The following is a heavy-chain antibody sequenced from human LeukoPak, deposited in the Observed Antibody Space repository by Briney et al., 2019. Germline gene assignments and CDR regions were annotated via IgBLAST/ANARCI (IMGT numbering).Heavy chain of an antibody. Sequence: SETLSLTCAVSGYSISSGYYWGWIRQPPGKGLEWIGSIYHSGSTYYNPSLKSRVTISVDTSKNPFSLQLSSVTTADTAVYYCASSIVVVPAAIPAYYYYYKDVWGKGTTVTVSS. CDR3: ASSIVVVPAAIPAYYYYYKDV. J-gene: IGHJ6*03. D-gene: IGHD2-2*01. V-gene: IGHV4-38-2*01. CDR1: GYSISSGYY. CDR2: IYHSGST.